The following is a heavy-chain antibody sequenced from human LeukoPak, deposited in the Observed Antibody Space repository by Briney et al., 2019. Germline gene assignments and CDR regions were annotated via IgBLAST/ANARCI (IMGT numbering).Heavy chain of an antibody. CDR1: GFTFTSYA. V-gene: IGHV3-23*01. Sequence: PGGSLRLSCAASGFTFTSYAMSWVRQAPGQGLEWVSAISGSGGNIFYADSVKGRFTNSRDTSRSTLYLQMNSLRAEDTAVYYCAKDGMGEGEVPTSMDVWGKGTTVTVSS. D-gene: IGHD2-2*01. CDR3: AKDGMGEGEVPTSMDV. CDR2: ISGSGGNI. J-gene: IGHJ6*03.